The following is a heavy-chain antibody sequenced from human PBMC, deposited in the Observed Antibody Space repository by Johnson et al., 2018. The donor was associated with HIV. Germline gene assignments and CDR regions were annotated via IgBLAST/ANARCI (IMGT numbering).Heavy chain of an antibody. CDR1: GFTFSSYG. CDR2: IWYDGSNK. CDR3: ARGEDGVDAFDI. J-gene: IGHJ3*02. D-gene: IGHD4-17*01. V-gene: IGHV3-30*19. Sequence: QMQLVESGGGVVQPGRSLRLSCAASGFTFSSYGMHWVRQAPGKGLEWVAVIWYDGSNKYYADSVKGRFTISRDNSKNTLYLQMNSLRAEETAVYYCARGEDGVDAFDIWGQGTMVTVSS.